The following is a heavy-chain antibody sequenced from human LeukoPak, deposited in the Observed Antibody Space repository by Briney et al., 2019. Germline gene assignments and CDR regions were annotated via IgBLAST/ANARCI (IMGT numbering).Heavy chain of an antibody. CDR3: ARDPTPVTTVTTFDY. CDR1: GGSISSSSYY. J-gene: IGHJ4*01. D-gene: IGHD4-17*01. CDR2: IYYSGST. V-gene: IGHV4-39*07. Sequence: PSETLSLTCTVSGGSISSSSYYWGWIRQPPGKGLEWIGSIYYSGSTYYNPSLKSRVTISVDTSKNQFSLKLSSVTAADTAVYYCARDPTPVTTVTTFDYWGQGTLVTVSS.